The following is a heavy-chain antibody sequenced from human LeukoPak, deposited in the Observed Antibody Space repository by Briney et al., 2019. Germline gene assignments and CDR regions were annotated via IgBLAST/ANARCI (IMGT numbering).Heavy chain of an antibody. Sequence: GASVKVSCKASGYTFTGYYMHWVRQAPGQGLEWMGWINPNSGGTNYAQKFQGRVTMTRDTSISTAYMELSRLRSDDTAVYYCARALRAPRRDGNLGPFAYWGQGTLVTVSS. CDR3: ARALRAPRRDGNLGPFAY. CDR2: INPNSGGT. CDR1: GYTFTGYY. D-gene: IGHD5-24*01. J-gene: IGHJ4*02. V-gene: IGHV1-2*02.